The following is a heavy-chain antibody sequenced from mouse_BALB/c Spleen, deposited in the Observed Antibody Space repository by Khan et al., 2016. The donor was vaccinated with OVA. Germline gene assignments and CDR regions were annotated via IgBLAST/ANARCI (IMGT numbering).Heavy chain of an antibody. V-gene: IGHV1-4*01. CDR2: INPSSDYN. J-gene: IGHJ3*01. CDR3: ARGGYGSFGY. CDR1: DYIFTSYM. Sequence: QVQLQQSGAELARPGASVKMSCKASDYIFTSYMMHWVKQRPGQGLEWIGDINPSSDYNNYNQKFKDKATLTADKSSSTAYMQLSSLTSEDSAVYYCARGGYGSFGYWGQGTLVTVSA. D-gene: IGHD1-1*01.